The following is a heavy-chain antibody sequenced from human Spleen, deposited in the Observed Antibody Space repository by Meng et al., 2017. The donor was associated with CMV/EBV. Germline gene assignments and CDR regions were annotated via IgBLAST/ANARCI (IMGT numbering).Heavy chain of an antibody. D-gene: IGHD1-26*01. CDR2: ISSSGTTK. CDR3: ARGEGYSGSYR. Sequence: GGSLRLSCEASGFTFNNYEMNWVRQVPGKGLEWVSYISSSGTTKFFPDSVKGRFTISRDNAQNSLYLQMDSLRAEDTAVYYCARGEGYSGSYRWGQGTMVTVSS. J-gene: IGHJ3*01. V-gene: IGHV3-48*03. CDR1: GFTFNNYE.